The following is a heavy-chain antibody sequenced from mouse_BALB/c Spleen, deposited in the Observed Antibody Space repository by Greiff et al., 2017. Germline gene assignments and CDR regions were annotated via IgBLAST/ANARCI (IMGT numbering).Heavy chain of an antibody. CDR1: GYTFTDYN. V-gene: IGHV1-18*01. CDR2: INPNNGGT. J-gene: IGHJ2*01. CDR3: ARRPYYGSSYYFDY. Sequence: EVQLQESGPELVKPGASVKIPCKASGYTFTDYNMDWVKQSHGKSLEWIGDINPNNGGTIYNQKFKGKATLTVDKSSSTAYMELRSLTSEDTAVYYCARRPYYGSSYYFDYWGQGTTLTVSS. D-gene: IGHD1-1*01.